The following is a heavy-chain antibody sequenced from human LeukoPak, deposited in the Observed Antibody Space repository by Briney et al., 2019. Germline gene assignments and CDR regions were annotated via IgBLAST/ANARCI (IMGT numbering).Heavy chain of an antibody. D-gene: IGHD2-2*01. CDR2: IRYDGSNK. Sequence: GGSLRLSCAASGLTFSSYGMHWVRQAPGKGLEWVAFIRYDGSNKYYADSVKGRFTISRDNSKNTLYLQMNGLRAEDTAVYYCAKGGIVVVPAAIPFDYWGQGTLVTVSS. V-gene: IGHV3-30*02. CDR3: AKGGIVVVPAAIPFDY. J-gene: IGHJ4*02. CDR1: GLTFSSYG.